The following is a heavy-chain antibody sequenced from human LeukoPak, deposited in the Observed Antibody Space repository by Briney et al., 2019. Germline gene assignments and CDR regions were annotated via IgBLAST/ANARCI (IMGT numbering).Heavy chain of an antibody. J-gene: IGHJ4*02. CDR3: AKPYYYYGSGSHRPFDY. Sequence: GGSLRLSCAASGFTFSSYGMPWVRQAPGKGLEWVAVISYDGSNKYYADSVKGRFTISRDNSKNTLYLQMNSLRAEDTAVYYCAKPYYYYGSGSHRPFDYWGQGTLVTVSS. V-gene: IGHV3-30*18. CDR1: GFTFSSYG. D-gene: IGHD3-10*01. CDR2: ISYDGSNK.